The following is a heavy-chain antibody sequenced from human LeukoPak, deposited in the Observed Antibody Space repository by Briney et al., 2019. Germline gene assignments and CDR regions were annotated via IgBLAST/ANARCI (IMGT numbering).Heavy chain of an antibody. CDR1: GGSISSSSYY. V-gene: IGHV4-39*07. Sequence: NPSETLSLTCTVSGGSISSSSYYWAWIRQPPGKGLEWIGSIYYSGSPYFNPSLKSRVTISVDTSKNQFSLRLNSLTAADTAVYYCASTDGGWYHYFDYWGHGTLVTVSS. CDR2: IYYSGSP. CDR3: ASTDGGWYHYFDY. D-gene: IGHD6-19*01. J-gene: IGHJ4*01.